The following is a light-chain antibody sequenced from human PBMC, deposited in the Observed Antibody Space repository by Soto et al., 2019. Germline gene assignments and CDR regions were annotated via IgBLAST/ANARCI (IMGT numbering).Light chain of an antibody. CDR3: SSYTSSSSYV. Sequence: QSALTQPASVSGSPGQSITISCTGKSNDFGTYNSVSWYQQYPGKAPKLMIHDVSNRPSGVSNRFSGSKSGNTASLTISGLQAEDEADYYCSSYTSSSSYVFGSGTKATVL. V-gene: IGLV2-14*01. J-gene: IGLJ1*01. CDR2: DVS. CDR1: SNDFGTYNS.